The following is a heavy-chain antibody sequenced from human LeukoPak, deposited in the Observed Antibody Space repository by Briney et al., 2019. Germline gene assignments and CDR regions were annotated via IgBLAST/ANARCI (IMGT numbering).Heavy chain of an antibody. CDR2: IYYSGST. CDR1: GGSISSSSYY. CDR3: ARGMIAAAGPGRYYYYGMDV. Sequence: SETLSLTCTVSGGSISSSSYYWGWIRQPPGKGLEWIGSIYYSGSTYYNPSLKSRVTISVDTSKNQFSLKLSSVTAADTAVYYCARGMIAAAGPGRYYYYGMDVWGQGTTVTVSS. D-gene: IGHD6-13*01. V-gene: IGHV4-39*07. J-gene: IGHJ6*02.